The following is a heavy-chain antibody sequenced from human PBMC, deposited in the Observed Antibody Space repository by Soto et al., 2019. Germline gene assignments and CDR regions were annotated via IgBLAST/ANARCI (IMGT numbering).Heavy chain of an antibody. D-gene: IGHD3-9*01. CDR2: INPNGGSS. J-gene: IGHJ4*02. Sequence: QVHLVQSGAEVKKPGASVKVSCKASGYTFSNYYVHWVRQAPVQGLEWMGLINPNGGSSTYAQKFQGRVTITRDTSTTTDYMELSSLRYEDSAVYYCARNLRYYDILAGLDYWGQGTLVSVSS. V-gene: IGHV1-46*01. CDR1: GYTFSNYY. CDR3: ARNLRYYDILAGLDY.